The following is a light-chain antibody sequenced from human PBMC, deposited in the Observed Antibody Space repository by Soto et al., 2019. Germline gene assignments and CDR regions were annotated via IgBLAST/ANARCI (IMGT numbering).Light chain of an antibody. J-gene: IGKJ5*01. CDR3: QQYGSSPLT. CDR1: QSVSSSY. Sequence: EIVLTQSPGTLSLSPGERATLSCRASQSVSSSYLAWYQQKPGQAPRLLIYGASSRATGIPDRFSGSGSGTDFTLTSSSLEPEDFAVYYCQQYGSSPLTFGQGTRLEI. CDR2: GAS. V-gene: IGKV3-20*01.